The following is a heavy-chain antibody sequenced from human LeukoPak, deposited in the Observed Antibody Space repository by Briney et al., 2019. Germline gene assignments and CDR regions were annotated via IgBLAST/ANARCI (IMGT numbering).Heavy chain of an antibody. V-gene: IGHV1-3*01. Sequence: ASVKVSCKASGYTFTSYAMHWVRQAPGQRLEWKGWINAGNGNTKYSQKFQGRVTITRDTSASTAYMELSSLRSEDTAVYYCARSYCSGGSCYSFTDYWGQGTLVTVSS. CDR3: ARSYCSGGSCYSFTDY. CDR2: INAGNGNT. J-gene: IGHJ4*02. CDR1: GYTFTSYA. D-gene: IGHD2-15*01.